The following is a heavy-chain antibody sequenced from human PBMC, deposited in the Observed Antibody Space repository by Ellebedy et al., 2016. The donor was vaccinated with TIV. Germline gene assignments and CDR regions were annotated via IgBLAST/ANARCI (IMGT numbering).Heavy chain of an antibody. CDR3: ARFGSY. J-gene: IGHJ4*02. V-gene: IGHV4-34*01. CDR2: INRSGST. Sequence: SETLSLXXAVYGGSFSGYLWSWIRQPPGKGLEWIGEINRSGSTNYSPSLKSRVTISVDTSKNHFSLKLSSVTAADTAVYYCARFGSYWGQGTLVTVSS. D-gene: IGHD3-10*01. CDR1: GGSFSGYL.